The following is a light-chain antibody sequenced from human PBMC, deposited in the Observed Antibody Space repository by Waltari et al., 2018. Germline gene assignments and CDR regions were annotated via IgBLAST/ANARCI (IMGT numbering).Light chain of an antibody. Sequence: QSGLTQPASVSGSPGQSITISCTGSSGDVGSYKLVSWYQRHPGKAPKRIISEVNGRPAGVAKRSAGSKSGDTASLAIAGLQAEDEADYYCCSYAGGSVIFGGGTKLTVL. CDR2: EVN. J-gene: IGLJ2*01. CDR3: CSYAGGSVI. CDR1: SGDVGSYKL. V-gene: IGLV2-23*02.